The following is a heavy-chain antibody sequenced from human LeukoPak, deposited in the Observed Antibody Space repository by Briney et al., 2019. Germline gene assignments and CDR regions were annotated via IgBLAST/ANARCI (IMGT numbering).Heavy chain of an antibody. J-gene: IGHJ4*02. Sequence: GGSLRLSCAASGFTFSNYAMSWVRQAPGKGLEWVSGISGSGGSTYYADSVKGRFTISRDNSKNTLYLQMNSLRAEDTAIYYCAKRVAASSSGTYYFDYWGQGTLVTVSS. CDR3: AKRVAASSSGTYYFDY. CDR1: GFTFSNYA. CDR2: ISGSGGST. D-gene: IGHD6-13*01. V-gene: IGHV3-23*01.